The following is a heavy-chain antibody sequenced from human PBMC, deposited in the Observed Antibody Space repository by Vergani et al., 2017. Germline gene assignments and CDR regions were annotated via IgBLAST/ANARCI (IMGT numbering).Heavy chain of an antibody. D-gene: IGHD3-10*01. Sequence: EVQLLESGGGLVQPGGSLRLSCAASGFTFSSYAMSWVRQAPGKGLEWVSAISGSGGSTYYADSVKGRCTISRDNSKNTLYLQMNSLRAEDTAVYYCARALKLRQYAGYDGSGSYFGNDAVDIWGQGTMVTVSS. CDR2: ISGSGGST. J-gene: IGHJ3*02. V-gene: IGHV3-23*01. CDR3: ARALKLRQYAGYDGSGSYFGNDAVDI. CDR1: GFTFSSYA.